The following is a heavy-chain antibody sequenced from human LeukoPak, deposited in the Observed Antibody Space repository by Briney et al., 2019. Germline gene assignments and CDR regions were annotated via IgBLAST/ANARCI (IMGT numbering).Heavy chain of an antibody. J-gene: IGHJ4*02. CDR1: GFTFSSYG. CDR3: AKADGSYYRGNILV. CDR2: ISYDGSNK. D-gene: IGHD1-26*01. Sequence: PGGSLRLSSEASGFTFSSYGMHWVRQAPGKGLEWVAAISYDGSNKYYAASVKGRFTISRDNSKNTLYLQMNSLRAEDTAVYYCAKADGSYYRGNILVWGQGTLVTVSS. V-gene: IGHV3-30*18.